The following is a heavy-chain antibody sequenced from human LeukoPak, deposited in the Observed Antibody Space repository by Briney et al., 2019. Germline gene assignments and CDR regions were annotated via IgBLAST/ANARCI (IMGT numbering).Heavy chain of an antibody. CDR2: IYYRSKWYS. CDR3: GRAEHDWGSDY. D-gene: IGHD3-9*01. J-gene: IGHJ4*02. V-gene: IGHV6-1*01. CDR1: GDSVSGNRAT. Sequence: SQTLSLTCAISGDSVSGNRATWNWLRQSPSRGLEWLGRIYYRSKWYSDYAVSVKGRITINPDTSKNQFSLLLNSVTPEDTAVYFCGRAEHDWGSDYWGQGTLGTVSS.